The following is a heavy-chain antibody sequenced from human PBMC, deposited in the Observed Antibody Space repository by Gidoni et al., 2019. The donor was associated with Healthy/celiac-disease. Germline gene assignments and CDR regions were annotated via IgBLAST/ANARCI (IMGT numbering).Heavy chain of an antibody. CDR3: AKGDCSSTSCYWYYGMDV. D-gene: IGHD2-2*01. CDR1: GFTFSSYA. CDR2: ISGSGGST. V-gene: IGHV3-23*01. Sequence: EVQLLESGGGLVQPGGSLSLSCAASGFTFSSYAMSWVRQAPGKGLEWVSAISGSGGSTYYADSVKGRFTISRDNSKNTLYLQMNSLRAEDTAVYYCAKGDCSSTSCYWYYGMDVWGQGTTVTVSS. J-gene: IGHJ6*02.